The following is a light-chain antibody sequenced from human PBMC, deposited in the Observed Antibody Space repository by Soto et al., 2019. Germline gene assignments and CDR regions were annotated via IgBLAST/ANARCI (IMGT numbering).Light chain of an antibody. Sequence: DIQMTQSPSSLSASVGDRVTITCQASQDITNYLNWYQQKPGKAHRLLVYDGSNLDTGVPSRFSGSGSGTHFSFTISSLHPEDIATYYCQHFNSLPITFRQGTRLEI. CDR1: QDITNY. CDR3: QHFNSLPIT. V-gene: IGKV1-33*01. J-gene: IGKJ5*01. CDR2: DGS.